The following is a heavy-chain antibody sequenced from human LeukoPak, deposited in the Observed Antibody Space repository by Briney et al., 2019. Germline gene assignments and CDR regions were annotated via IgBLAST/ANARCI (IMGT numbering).Heavy chain of an antibody. J-gene: IGHJ5*02. Sequence: GASVKVSCKASGYTFTSYGISWVRQAPGQGLEWMGWISAYNGNTNYAQKLQGRVTMTTDTSTSTAYMELRSLRSDDTAVYYCARARPSLRGVRGVIITQFDPWGQGTLVTVSS. CDR3: ARARPSLRGVRGVIITQFDP. CDR2: ISAYNGNT. D-gene: IGHD3-10*01. V-gene: IGHV1-18*01. CDR1: GYTFTSYG.